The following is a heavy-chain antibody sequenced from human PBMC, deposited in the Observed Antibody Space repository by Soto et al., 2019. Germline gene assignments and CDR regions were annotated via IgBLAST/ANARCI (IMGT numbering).Heavy chain of an antibody. V-gene: IGHV3-30*18. Sequence: PGGSLRLSCAASGFTFSSYGMHWVRQAPGKGLEWVAVISYDGSNKYYADSVKGRFTISRDNSKNTLYLQMNSLRAEDTAVYYCAKDHDGFWSGYYYYYGMDVWGQGTTVTV. CDR3: AKDHDGFWSGYYYYYGMDV. D-gene: IGHD3-3*01. CDR1: GFTFSSYG. CDR2: ISYDGSNK. J-gene: IGHJ6*02.